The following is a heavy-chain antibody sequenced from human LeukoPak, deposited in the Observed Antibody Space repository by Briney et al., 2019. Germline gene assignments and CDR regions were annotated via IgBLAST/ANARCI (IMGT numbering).Heavy chain of an antibody. CDR1: GYSFTDYG. D-gene: IGHD6-13*01. V-gene: IGHV1-18*01. Sequence: GASVKVSCKASGYSFTDYGISWVRQAPGQRLEWMGWISADNGRPNNAQKFQDRITMTTDTSTSTAYMELRSLRSDDTAVYYCARDDRGGSWSWFDPWGQGTLVTVSS. CDR2: ISADNGRP. CDR3: ARDDRGGSWSWFDP. J-gene: IGHJ5*02.